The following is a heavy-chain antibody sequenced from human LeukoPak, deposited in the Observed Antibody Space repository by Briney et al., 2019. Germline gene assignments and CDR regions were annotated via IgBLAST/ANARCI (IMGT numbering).Heavy chain of an antibody. CDR3: ARLTRENNWNDPDAFDI. CDR1: GFTFSSYS. Sequence: GGSLRLSCAASGFTFSSYSMNWVRQAPGKGLEWVSYISSSSSTIYYADSVKGRFTISRENANNSLYLQMNSLRAEDTAVYYCARLTRENNWNDPDAFDIWGQGTMVTVSS. D-gene: IGHD1-20*01. CDR2: ISSSSSTI. J-gene: IGHJ3*02. V-gene: IGHV3-48*01.